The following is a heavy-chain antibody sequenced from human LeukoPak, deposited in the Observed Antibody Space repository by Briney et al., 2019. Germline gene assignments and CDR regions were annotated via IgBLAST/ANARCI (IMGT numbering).Heavy chain of an antibody. CDR1: GGSISSSSYY. J-gene: IGHJ4*02. D-gene: IGHD3-22*01. Sequence: PSETLSLTCTVSGGSISSSSYYWGWIRQPPGKGLEWIGSIYYSGSTYYNLSLKSRVTISVDTSKNQFSLKLSSVTAADTAVYYCARGYYYDSSGYYYSLDYWGQGTLVTVSS. CDR3: ARGYYYDSSGYYYSLDY. CDR2: IYYSGST. V-gene: IGHV4-39*01.